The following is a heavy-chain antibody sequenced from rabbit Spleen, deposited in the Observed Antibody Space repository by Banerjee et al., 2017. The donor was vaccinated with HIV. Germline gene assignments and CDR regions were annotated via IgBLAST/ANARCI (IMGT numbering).Heavy chain of an antibody. CDR3: AREKSGDYGYDL. Sequence: QSLEESGGDLVKPGASLTLTCTASGFSFSSSYWMSWVRQAPGKGLEWIGYIDPIFGSTFYASWAKGRFTISKTSSTTVTLQVTSLTAADTATYFCAREKSGDYGYDLWGPGTLVTVS. CDR1: GFSFSSSYW. V-gene: IGHV1S40*01. J-gene: IGHJ4*01. CDR2: IDPIFGST. D-gene: IGHD6-1*01.